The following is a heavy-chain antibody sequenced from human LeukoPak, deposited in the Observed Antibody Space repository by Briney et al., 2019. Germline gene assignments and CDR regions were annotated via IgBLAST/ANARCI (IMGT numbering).Heavy chain of an antibody. CDR1: GFTFSIYH. V-gene: IGHV3-30*02. D-gene: IGHD2-21*01. CDR3: AKSVVIPPTNFHY. J-gene: IGHJ4*02. CDR2: IRYDGTIK. Sequence: GGSLRLSCAASGFTFSIYHMSWVRQAPGKGLEWVAFIRYDGTIKNYADSVQGRFTISRDNSKNTLYLQMSSLRTEDTAVYYCAKSVVIPPTNFHYWGQGTLVTVSS.